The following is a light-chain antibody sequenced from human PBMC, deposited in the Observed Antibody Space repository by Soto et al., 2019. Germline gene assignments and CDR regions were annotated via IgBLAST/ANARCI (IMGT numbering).Light chain of an antibody. V-gene: IGKV3-20*01. J-gene: IGKJ2*01. CDR1: QSISSSY. CDR3: QQYGISSHT. Sequence: EVVLTHSPGTLSLSPGERATLSCRASQSISSSYLAWYQQRPGQAPRLLIHGASSRATGIPDRFSGSGSGTDFTLTISRLEPEDFAVYYCQQYGISSHTFGQGTKLEIK. CDR2: GAS.